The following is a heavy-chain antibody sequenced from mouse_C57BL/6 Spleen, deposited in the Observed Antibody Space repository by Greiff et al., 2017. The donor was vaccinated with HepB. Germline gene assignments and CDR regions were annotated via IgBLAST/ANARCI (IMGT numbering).Heavy chain of an antibody. CDR2: IYPRSGNT. CDR1: GYTFTSYG. V-gene: IGHV1-81*01. CDR3: AREGYDGYYVAY. J-gene: IGHJ3*01. Sequence: QVQLQQSGAELARPGASVKLSCKASGYTFTSYGISWVKQRTGQGLEWIGEIYPRSGNTYYNEKFKGKAKLTADKSSSTAYMELRSLTSEDSAVYFCAREGYDGYYVAYWGQGTLVTVSA. D-gene: IGHD2-3*01.